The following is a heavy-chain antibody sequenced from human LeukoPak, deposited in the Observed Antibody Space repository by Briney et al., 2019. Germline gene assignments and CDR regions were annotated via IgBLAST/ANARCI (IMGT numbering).Heavy chain of an antibody. V-gene: IGHV3-23*01. J-gene: IGHJ5*02. D-gene: IGHD3-10*01. CDR3: AKDFFLLGELSEYNWFDP. CDR1: GFTFSSYA. CDR2: ISGSGGST. Sequence: GGSLRLSCAASGFTFSSYAMSWVRQAPGKGLEWVSAISGSGGSTYYADSVKGRFTISRDNSKNTLYLQMNSLRAEDTAVYYCAKDFFLLGELSEYNWFDPWGQGTLVTASS.